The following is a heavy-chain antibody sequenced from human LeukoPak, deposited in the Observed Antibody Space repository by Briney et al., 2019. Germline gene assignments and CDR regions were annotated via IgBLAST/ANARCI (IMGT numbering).Heavy chain of an antibody. V-gene: IGHV3-23*01. J-gene: IGHJ4*02. CDR3: AKDRFRAFDY. D-gene: IGHD3-10*01. CDR1: GFTFSSCA. Sequence: GGSLRLSCAASGFTFSSCAMSWVRQAPGKGPEWVSIISGTGGNTYYADSVKGRFTISRDNSKNTLYLEMNSLRAEDTAVYYCAKDRFRAFDYWGQGTLVTVSS. CDR2: ISGTGGNT.